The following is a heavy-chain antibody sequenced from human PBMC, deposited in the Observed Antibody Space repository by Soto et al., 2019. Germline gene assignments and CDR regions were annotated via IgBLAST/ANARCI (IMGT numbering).Heavy chain of an antibody. J-gene: IGHJ4*02. D-gene: IGHD4-17*01. V-gene: IGHV4-31*03. CDR1: GGSISSGGYY. CDR3: ARNRGWTTVTPGYFDY. Sequence: QVQLQESGPGLVKPSQTLSLTCTVSGGSISSGGYYWSWIRQHPGKGLEWIGYIYYSGSTYYNPSLKSRVTISVDTSKNQFSLKLSSVTAADTAVYYCARNRGWTTVTPGYFDYWGQGTLVTVSS. CDR2: IYYSGST.